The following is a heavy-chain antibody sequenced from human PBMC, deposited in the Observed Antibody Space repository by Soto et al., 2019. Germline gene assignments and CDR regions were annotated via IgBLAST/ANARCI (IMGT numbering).Heavy chain of an antibody. CDR2: IDWDDDK. CDR1: GFSLSTSGMC. D-gene: IGHD6-13*01. J-gene: IGHJ5*02. Sequence: SGPTLVNPTQTLTLTCTFSGFSLSTSGMCVSWIRQPPGKALEWLALIDWDDDKYYSTSLKTRLTISKDTSKNQVVLTMTNMDPVDTATYYCELGDIAADGGWWFDPWGQGTLVTVSS. V-gene: IGHV2-70*01. CDR3: ELGDIAADGGWWFDP.